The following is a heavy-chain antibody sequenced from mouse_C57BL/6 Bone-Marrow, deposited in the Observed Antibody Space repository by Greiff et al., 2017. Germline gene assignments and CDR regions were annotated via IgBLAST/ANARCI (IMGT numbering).Heavy chain of an antibody. J-gene: IGHJ1*03. V-gene: IGHV1-53*01. CDR3: ARQDYYGSSYRYFDV. CDR2: INPSNGGT. Sequence: QVQLQQPGTELVKPGASVTLSCKASGYTFTSYWMHWVKQRPGQGLEWIGNINPSNGGTNYNEKFKSKATLTVDKSSSTAYMQLSSLTSEDSAVYYCARQDYYGSSYRYFDVWGTGTTVTVSS. CDR1: GYTFTSYW. D-gene: IGHD1-1*01.